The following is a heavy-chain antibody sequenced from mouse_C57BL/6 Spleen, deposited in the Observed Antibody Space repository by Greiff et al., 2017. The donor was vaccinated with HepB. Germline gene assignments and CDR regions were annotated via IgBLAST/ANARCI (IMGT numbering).Heavy chain of an antibody. CDR3: TGEGSAKRAWFAY. CDR2: IRLKSDNYAT. D-gene: IGHD1-3*01. V-gene: IGHV6-3*01. CDR1: GFTFSNYW. Sequence: EVKVEESGGGLVQPGGSMKLSCVASGFTFSNYWMNWVRQSPEKGLEWVAQIRLKSDNYATHYAESVKGRFTISRDDYKSSVYMQMNNLRAVDTGIYYCTGEGSAKRAWFAYWGQGTLVTVSA. J-gene: IGHJ3*01.